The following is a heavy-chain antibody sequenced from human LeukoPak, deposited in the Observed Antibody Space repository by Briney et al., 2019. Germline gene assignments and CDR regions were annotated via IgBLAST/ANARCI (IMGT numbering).Heavy chain of an antibody. CDR2: IIPIFGTA. CDR1: GGTFSSYA. CDR3: ARPQNYCGGDCYSYAFDI. V-gene: IGHV1-69*05. J-gene: IGHJ3*02. Sequence: ASVKVSCKASGGTFSSYAISWVRQAPGQGLEWMGGIIPIFGTANYAQKFQGRVTITTDESTSTAYMELSSLRSEDTAVYYCARPQNYCGGDCYSYAFDIWGQGTMVTVSS. D-gene: IGHD2-21*02.